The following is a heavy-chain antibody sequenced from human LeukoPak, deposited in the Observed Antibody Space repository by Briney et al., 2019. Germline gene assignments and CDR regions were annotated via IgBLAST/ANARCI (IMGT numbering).Heavy chain of an antibody. CDR1: GFTFSSYW. J-gene: IGHJ4*02. D-gene: IGHD2-8*01. CDR2: IHGDGRTT. V-gene: IGHV3-74*01. Sequence: GGSLRLSCADSGFTFSSYWIHCVRHVLGRGLVRISRIHGDGRTTIYADSVKGRFTTSRDNANNVLYLQMNRLRAEDTAVYYCARDNGENYHTAFDYWGQGTRVTVSS. CDR3: ARDNGENYHTAFDY.